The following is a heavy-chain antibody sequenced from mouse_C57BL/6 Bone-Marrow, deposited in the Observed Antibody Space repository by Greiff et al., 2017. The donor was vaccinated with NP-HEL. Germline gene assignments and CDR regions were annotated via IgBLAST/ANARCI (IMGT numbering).Heavy chain of an antibody. V-gene: IGHV5-2*01. CDR2: ITSDGGST. CDR3: ARTTVVPYAMDY. CDR1: EYEFPSHD. J-gene: IGHJ4*01. D-gene: IGHD1-1*01. Sequence: VQLQQSGGGLVQPGESLKLSCESNEYEFPSHDMSWVRKTPEKRLELVAAITSDGGSTYYPDTMESRFIISRYNTKKTLYLQMSSLRSEDTALYYCARTTVVPYAMDYWGQGTSVTVSS.